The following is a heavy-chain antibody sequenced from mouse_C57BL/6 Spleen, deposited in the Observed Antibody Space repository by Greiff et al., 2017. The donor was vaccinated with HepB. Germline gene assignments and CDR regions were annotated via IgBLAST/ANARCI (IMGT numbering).Heavy chain of an antibody. CDR1: GYTFTSYW. J-gene: IGHJ3*01. CDR2: IDPSDSET. V-gene: IGHV1-52*01. D-gene: IGHD2-2*01. Sequence: QVHVKQPGAELVRPGSSVKLSCKASGYTFTSYWMHWVKQRPIQGLEWIGNIDPSDSETHYNQKFKDKATLTVDKSSSTAYMQLSSLTSEDSAVYYCAREGYDAWFAYWGQGTLVTVSA. CDR3: AREGYDAWFAY.